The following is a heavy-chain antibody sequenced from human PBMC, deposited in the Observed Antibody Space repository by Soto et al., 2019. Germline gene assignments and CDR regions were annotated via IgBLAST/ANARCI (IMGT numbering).Heavy chain of an antibody. V-gene: IGHV1-2*04. CDR3: ARAIPPLRNAAAGTRRWFDP. D-gene: IGHD6-13*01. CDR1: GYTFTGYY. Sequence: ASVKVSCKASGYTFTGYYMHWVRQAPGQGLEWMGWINPNSGGTNYAQKFQGWVTMTRDTSISTAYMELSRLRSDDTAVYYCARAIPPLRNAAAGTRRWFDPWGQGTLVTVSS. J-gene: IGHJ5*02. CDR2: INPNSGGT.